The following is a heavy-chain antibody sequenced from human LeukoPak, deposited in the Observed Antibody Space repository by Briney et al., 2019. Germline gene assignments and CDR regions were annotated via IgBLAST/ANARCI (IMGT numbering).Heavy chain of an antibody. CDR3: ARYVVASACFDS. J-gene: IGHJ4*02. V-gene: IGHV3-48*03. CDR1: GFTFSSYE. Sequence: GGSLRLSCAASGFTFSSYEMNWVRQAPGKGLEWVSYISSSGTIIYYADSVKGRFTISRDNAKKSLYLQMNSLRAEDAAVYYCARYVVASACFDSWGQGTPVTVSS. D-gene: IGHD2-21*01. CDR2: ISSSGTII.